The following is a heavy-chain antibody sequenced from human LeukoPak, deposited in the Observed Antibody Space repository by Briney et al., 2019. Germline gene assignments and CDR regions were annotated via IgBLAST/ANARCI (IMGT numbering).Heavy chain of an antibody. CDR1: GFTFSSYW. CDR2: IKQDGSEK. Sequence: GGSLRLSCAASGFTFSSYWMSWVRQAPGKGLEWVANIKQDGSEKYYVDSVKGRFTISRDNAKNSLYLQMNSLRAEDTAVYYYARGGCSGGSCYPYYYYYYGMDVWGQGTTVTVSS. D-gene: IGHD2-15*01. V-gene: IGHV3-7*01. J-gene: IGHJ6*02. CDR3: ARGGCSGGSCYPYYYYYYGMDV.